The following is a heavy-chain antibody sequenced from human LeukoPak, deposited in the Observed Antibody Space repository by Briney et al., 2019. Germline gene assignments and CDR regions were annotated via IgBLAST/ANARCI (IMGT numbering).Heavy chain of an antibody. CDR3: ARDHGPTVATSPFYSYYMDV. V-gene: IGHV4-39*07. CDR1: GASISSSSYY. CDR2: IYYSGST. D-gene: IGHD4-11*01. J-gene: IGHJ6*03. Sequence: PSETLSLTCTVSGASISSSSYYWGWIRQPPGKGLEWIGSIYYSGSTYYNPSLKSRVTISVDTSKNQFSLKLNSVTAADTAVYYCARDHGPTVATSPFYSYYMDVWGKGTTVTVSS.